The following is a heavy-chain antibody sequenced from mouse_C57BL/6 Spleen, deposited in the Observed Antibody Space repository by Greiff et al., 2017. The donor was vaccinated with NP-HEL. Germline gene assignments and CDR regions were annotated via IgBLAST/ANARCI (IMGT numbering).Heavy chain of an antibody. CDR2: ILPGSGST. J-gene: IGHJ1*03. V-gene: IGHV1-9*01. Sequence: VQLQQSGAELMKPGASVKLSCKATGYTFTGYWIEWVKQRPGHGLEWIGEILPGSGSTNYNEKFKGKATFTADTSSNTAYMQLSSLTTVDSAIYYCARGGLYGNYFSYWYFDVWGTGTTVTVSS. CDR1: GYTFTGYW. CDR3: ARGGLYGNYFSYWYFDV. D-gene: IGHD2-1*01.